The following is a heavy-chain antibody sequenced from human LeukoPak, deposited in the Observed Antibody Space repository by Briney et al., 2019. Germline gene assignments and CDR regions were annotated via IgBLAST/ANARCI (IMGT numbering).Heavy chain of an antibody. Sequence: SETLSLTCSVSGDTISTSDHYWGWIRQPPGKGLEWIGSIYYTGNTYYNPSLKSRVTISVDTSKNQFSLKLSSVTAADTAVHYCARKGYSYEKVDYWGQGTLVTVSS. D-gene: IGHD5-18*01. CDR1: GDTISTSDHY. V-gene: IGHV4-39*01. CDR2: IYYTGNT. CDR3: ARKGYSYEKVDY. J-gene: IGHJ4*02.